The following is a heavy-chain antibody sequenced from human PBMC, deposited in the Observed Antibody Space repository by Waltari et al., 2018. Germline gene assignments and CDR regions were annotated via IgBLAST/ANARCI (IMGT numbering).Heavy chain of an antibody. CDR1: GFTFRSYA. CDR2: ISSDGNTK. V-gene: IGHV3-30*04. D-gene: IGHD3-3*01. J-gene: IGHJ4*02. Sequence: QVQLMESGGGVVQPGRSMRLSCAASGFTFRSYAIQCVRQAPGKGLEWVSVISSDGNTKKYADSLKGRFTISRDNSKNTLYLQMDSLRPEDTALYYCASLRISIFGVVYYFDSWGQGALVTVSS. CDR3: ASLRISIFGVVYYFDS.